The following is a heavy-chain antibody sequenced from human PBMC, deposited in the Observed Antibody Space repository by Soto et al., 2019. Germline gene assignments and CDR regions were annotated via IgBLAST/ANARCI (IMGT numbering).Heavy chain of an antibody. Sequence: GGSLRLSCAASGFTFSSYAMSWVRQAPGKGLEWVSAISGSGGSTYYADSVKGRFTISRDNSKNTLYLQMNSLRAEDQAAYYCAKDAYDFWSGYYTGRLSEGYFDYWGQGTLVTVSS. CDR1: GFTFSSYA. CDR3: AKDAYDFWSGYYTGRLSEGYFDY. CDR2: ISGSGGST. V-gene: IGHV3-23*01. J-gene: IGHJ4*02. D-gene: IGHD3-3*01.